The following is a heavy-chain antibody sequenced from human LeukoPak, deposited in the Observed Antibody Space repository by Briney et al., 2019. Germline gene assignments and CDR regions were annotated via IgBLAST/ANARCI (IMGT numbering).Heavy chain of an antibody. V-gene: IGHV4-34*01. CDR2: ISHSGST. Sequence: SETLSLTCAVYGGSFSGYYWSWIRQPPGKGLEWIGEISHSGSTNYNPSLKSRVTISVDTSKNQFSLKLSSVTAADTAVYYCARGPREGYCSSASCQPYYYYGMDVWGQGTTVTVSS. J-gene: IGHJ6*02. D-gene: IGHD2-2*01. CDR1: GGSFSGYY. CDR3: ARGPREGYCSSASCQPYYYYGMDV.